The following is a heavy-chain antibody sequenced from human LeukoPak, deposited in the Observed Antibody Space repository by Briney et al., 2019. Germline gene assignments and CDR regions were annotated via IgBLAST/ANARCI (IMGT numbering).Heavy chain of an antibody. V-gene: IGHV1-69*06. J-gene: IGHJ4*02. CDR1: GGTFSSYA. D-gene: IGHD4-17*01. CDR3: ARDGDYYIDY. CDR2: IIPIFGTA. Sequence: ASVKVSCKASGGTFSSYAISWVRQAPGQGLEWMGRIIPIFGTANYAQKFQGRVTITADKSTSTAYMELSSLRSEDTAVHYCARDGDYYIDYWGQGTLVTVSS.